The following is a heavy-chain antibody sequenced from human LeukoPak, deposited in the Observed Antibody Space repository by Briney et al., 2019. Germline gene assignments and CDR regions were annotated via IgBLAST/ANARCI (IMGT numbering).Heavy chain of an antibody. CDR1: GYTFTSYA. D-gene: IGHD2-2*01. CDR2: IIPIFGTA. CDR3: ARRVSYCSSTSCYFDY. Sequence: RASVKVSCKASGYTFTSYAISWVRQAPGQGLEWMGGIIPIFGTANYAQKFQGRVTITADESTSTAYMELSSLRSEDTAVYYCARRVSYCSSTSCYFDYWGQGTLVTVSS. J-gene: IGHJ4*02. V-gene: IGHV1-69*13.